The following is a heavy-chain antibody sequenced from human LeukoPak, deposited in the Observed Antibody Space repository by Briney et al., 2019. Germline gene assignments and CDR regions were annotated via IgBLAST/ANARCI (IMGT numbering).Heavy chain of an antibody. CDR1: GGSISSYY. D-gene: IGHD2-21*02. J-gene: IGHJ4*02. V-gene: IGHV4-59*01. CDR3: ARGTPLIDCGGDCYPFDY. CDR2: IYYSGST. Sequence: PSETLSLTCTVSGGSISSYYWSWIRQPPGKGLEWIRYIYYSGSTNYNPSLKSRVTISVDTSKNQFSLKLSSVTAADTAVYYCARGTPLIDCGGDCYPFDYWGQGTLVTVSS.